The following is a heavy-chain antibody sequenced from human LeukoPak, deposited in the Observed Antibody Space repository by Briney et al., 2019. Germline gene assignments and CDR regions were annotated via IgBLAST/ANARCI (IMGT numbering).Heavy chain of an antibody. J-gene: IGHJ5*02. CDR3: ARRSPHYDILTGP. CDR1: GGSISSSDYY. CDR2: IYYSGST. D-gene: IGHD3-9*01. V-gene: IGHV4-39*01. Sequence: SETLSLTCTVSGGSISSSDYYWGWIRQPPGKGLEWIGSIYYSGSTYYNPSLKSRVTISVDTSKNQFSLKLSPVTAADTAVYYCARRSPHYDILTGPWGQGTLVTVSS.